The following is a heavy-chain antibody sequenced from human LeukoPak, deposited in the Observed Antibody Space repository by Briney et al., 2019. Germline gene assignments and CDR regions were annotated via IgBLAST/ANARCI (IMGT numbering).Heavy chain of an antibody. CDR3: ARAGSGRYYYYMDV. D-gene: IGHD3-10*01. Sequence: ASVRVSCKASGYTFAIYGISWVRQAPGQGLGWMGWISSDNGYANYAQKFQGRVTMTTDTSTNTAYMELRSLRSDDTAVYYCARAGSGRYYYYMDVWGKGTTVTVSS. J-gene: IGHJ6*03. CDR1: GYTFAIYG. CDR2: ISSDNGYA. V-gene: IGHV1-18*04.